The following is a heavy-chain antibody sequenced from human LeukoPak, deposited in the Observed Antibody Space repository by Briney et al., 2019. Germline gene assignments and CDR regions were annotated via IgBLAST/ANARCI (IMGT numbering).Heavy chain of an antibody. D-gene: IGHD4-17*01. J-gene: IGHJ3*02. CDR2: INPNSGGT. V-gene: IGHV1-2*02. CDR3: ATNTVTAGWNALDI. CDR1: GYTFTGYY. Sequence: ASVKVSCKASGYTFTGYYMHWVRQAPGQGLEWMGWINPNSGGTNNAQKFQGRVTMTRDTSISTAYMELRRLRSDDTAVYYCATNTVTAGWNALDIWSQGTMVTVSS.